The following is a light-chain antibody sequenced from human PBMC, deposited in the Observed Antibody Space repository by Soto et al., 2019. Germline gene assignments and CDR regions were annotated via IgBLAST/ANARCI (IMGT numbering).Light chain of an antibody. V-gene: IGKV3-15*01. CDR3: QQYNNWPLT. Sequence: EVVMTQSPATLSVSPGEGATLSCRASQSVTSNYLAWFQHKPGQAPRLLIYGASSRATGIPVRFSGSGSGTEFTLTISSLQSEDFAVYYCQQYNNWPLTFGQGTRLEIK. J-gene: IGKJ5*01. CDR2: GAS. CDR1: QSVTSN.